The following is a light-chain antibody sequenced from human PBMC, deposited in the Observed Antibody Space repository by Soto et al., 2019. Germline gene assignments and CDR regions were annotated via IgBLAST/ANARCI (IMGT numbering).Light chain of an antibody. CDR2: EDK. V-gene: IGLV6-57*04. CDR1: SGRIASNY. J-gene: IGLJ2*01. Sequence: NFMLTQPHSVSESPGKTITISCTRSSGRIASNYVQWYQQRPGSAPKNVIYEDKQRPSGVPDRFSGSIDSSSNSASLTISGLKTEDEADYYCQSHDSSHHVVFGGGTQLTVL. CDR3: QSHDSSHHVV.